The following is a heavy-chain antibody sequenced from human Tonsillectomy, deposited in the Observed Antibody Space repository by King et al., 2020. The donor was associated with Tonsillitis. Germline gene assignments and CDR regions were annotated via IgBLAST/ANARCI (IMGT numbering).Heavy chain of an antibody. Sequence: VQLVESGGGLVQPGGSLRLSCAASGFTFSTYPMSWVRQAPGKGLEWVSAISGSGGSTYHADSVKGRFTISRDNSKNTLYLQMNSLRAEDTAVYYCAKVGQAYDDFWGGHRNWFDPWGQGTLVTVSS. CDR3: AKVGQAYDDFWGGHRNWFDP. V-gene: IGHV3-23*04. CDR2: ISGSGGST. D-gene: IGHD3-3*01. J-gene: IGHJ5*02. CDR1: GFTFSTYP.